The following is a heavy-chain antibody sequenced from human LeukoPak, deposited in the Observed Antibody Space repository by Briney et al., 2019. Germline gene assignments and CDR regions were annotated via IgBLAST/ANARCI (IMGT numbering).Heavy chain of an antibody. J-gene: IGHJ5*02. V-gene: IGHV4-38-2*01. CDR2: IYDSGST. CDR3: ARRGGSGSSHWFDP. CDR1: GYSISSGYY. Sequence: PSETLSLTCGVSGYSISSGYYWDWIRQPPGKGLEWIGSIYDSGSTYYNPSLKSRVTISIDTSKNQFSLKVTSVTAADTAVCYCARRGGSGSSHWFDPWGQGTLVTVSS. D-gene: IGHD6-6*01.